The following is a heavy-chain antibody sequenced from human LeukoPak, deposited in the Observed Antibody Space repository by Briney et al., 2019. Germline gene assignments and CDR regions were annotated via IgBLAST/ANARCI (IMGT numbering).Heavy chain of an antibody. J-gene: IGHJ4*02. V-gene: IGHV4-38-2*02. D-gene: IGHD6-13*01. CDR3: ARGGSSSSWYGY. Sequence: SETLSLTCTVSGYSISSGYYWGWIRQPPGKGLEWIGSIHHGGTTYYNPSLKSRVTISVDTSKNQFSLKLSSVTAADTAVYYCARGGSSSSWYGYWGQGTLVTVSS. CDR1: GYSISSGYY. CDR2: IHHGGTT.